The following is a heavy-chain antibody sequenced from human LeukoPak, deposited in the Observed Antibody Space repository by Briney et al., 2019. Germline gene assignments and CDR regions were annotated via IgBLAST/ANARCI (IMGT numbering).Heavy chain of an antibody. Sequence: GGSLRLSCAASGFTFSSFDISWVRHGPGKGLEWVSAIAGSGDRTYYVASVKGRFTISRDNSKNTLYLQMNSLRADDTAVYYCAKEGLSGAVDYWGQGTLVTVSS. CDR2: IAGSGDRT. CDR1: GFTFSSFD. D-gene: IGHD7-27*01. CDR3: AKEGLSGAVDY. V-gene: IGHV3-23*01. J-gene: IGHJ4*02.